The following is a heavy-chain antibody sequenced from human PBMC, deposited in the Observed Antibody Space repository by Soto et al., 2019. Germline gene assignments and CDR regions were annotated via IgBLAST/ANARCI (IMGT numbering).Heavy chain of an antibody. CDR2: INPNSGDT. CDR1: GYTFTDYY. CDR3: ACALGYCSGTSCYARGGGYYYCLDV. J-gene: IGHJ6*02. V-gene: IGHV1-2*06. D-gene: IGHD2-2*01. Sequence: QVQLVQSGAEVKKPGASVKVSCKASGYTFTDYYVHWVRQAPGQGLEWMGRINPNSGDTNYAQKFQGRVPMPRDTSVSTAYMEMPSLTSDDTALYYCACALGYCSGTSCYARGGGYYYCLDVWGQGTTVTVSS.